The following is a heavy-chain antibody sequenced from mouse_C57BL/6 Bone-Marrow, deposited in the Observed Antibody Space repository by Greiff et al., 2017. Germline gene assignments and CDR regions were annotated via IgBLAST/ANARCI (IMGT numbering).Heavy chain of an antibody. D-gene: IGHD2-4*01. CDR2: ISNLAYSI. Sequence: EVMLVESGGGLVQPGGSLKLSCAASGFTFSDYGMAWVRQAPRKGPEWVAFISNLAYSIYYADTVTGRFTISRENAKNTLYLEMSSLRSEDTAMYYCARDGGLRRGDAMDHWGQGTSVTVSS. J-gene: IGHJ4*01. CDR1: GFTFSDYG. CDR3: ARDGGLRRGDAMDH. V-gene: IGHV5-15*04.